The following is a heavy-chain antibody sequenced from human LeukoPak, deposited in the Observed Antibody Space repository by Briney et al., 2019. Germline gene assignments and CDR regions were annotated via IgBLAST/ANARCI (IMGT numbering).Heavy chain of an antibody. CDR3: ARELLEGERPFDY. Sequence: SETLSLTCTVSGYSISSGYYWGWIRQPPGKGLEWIGNIYHSGSTCYNPSLKSRVTISVDTSKNQFSLKLTSVTATDTAVYYCARELLEGERPFDYWGQGTLVTVSS. CDR2: IYHSGST. CDR1: GYSISSGYY. V-gene: IGHV4-38-2*02. D-gene: IGHD3-16*01. J-gene: IGHJ4*02.